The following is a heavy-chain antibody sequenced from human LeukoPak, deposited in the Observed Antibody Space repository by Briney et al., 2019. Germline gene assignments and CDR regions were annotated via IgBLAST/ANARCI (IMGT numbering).Heavy chain of an antibody. J-gene: IGHJ4*02. CDR2: ISGSGGST. Sequence: GGSLRLSCAASGFTFDDYAMLWVRQAPGKGLEWVSAISGSGGSTYYADSVKGRFTISRDNAKNSLYLQMNSLRAEDTAVYYCARVVWDSSGYYIDFWGQGTLVTVSS. CDR1: GFTFDDYA. V-gene: IGHV3-20*04. D-gene: IGHD3-22*01. CDR3: ARVVWDSSGYYIDF.